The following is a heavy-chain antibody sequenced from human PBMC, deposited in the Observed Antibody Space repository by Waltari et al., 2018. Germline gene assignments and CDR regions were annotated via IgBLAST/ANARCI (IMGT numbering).Heavy chain of an antibody. CDR1: GFTFSSYS. Sequence: EVQLVESGGGLVKPGGSLRLSCAASGFTFSSYSMNWVRQAPGKGLEWVSSISSSSSYIYYADSVKGRFTISRDNAKNSLYLQMNSLRAEDTAVYYCARESSGPYYYYGMDVWGQGTTVTVSS. CDR3: ARESSGPYYYYGMDV. V-gene: IGHV3-21*01. CDR2: ISSSSSYI. D-gene: IGHD2-15*01. J-gene: IGHJ6*02.